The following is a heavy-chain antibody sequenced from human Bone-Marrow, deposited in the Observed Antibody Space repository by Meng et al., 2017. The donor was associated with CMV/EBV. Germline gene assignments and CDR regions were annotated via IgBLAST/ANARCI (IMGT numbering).Heavy chain of an antibody. J-gene: IGHJ3*02. CDR2: ISAYNGNT. CDR1: GYTFTSYG. CDR3: ARVSKSPFIVVVPKGAFDI. V-gene: IGHV1-18*01. Sequence: ASVKVSCKASGYTFTSYGISWVRQAPGQGLEWMGWISAYNGNTNYAQKLQGRVTMTRDTSISTAYMELSRLRSDDTAVYYCARVSKSPFIVVVPKGAFDIWGQGTMVTVSS. D-gene: IGHD2-2*01.